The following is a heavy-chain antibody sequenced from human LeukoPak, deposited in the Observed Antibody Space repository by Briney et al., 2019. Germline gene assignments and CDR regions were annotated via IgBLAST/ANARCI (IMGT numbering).Heavy chain of an antibody. V-gene: IGHV1-2*02. CDR3: ARGRGDSSSLDY. J-gene: IGHJ4*02. D-gene: IGHD6-13*01. CDR2: INPNSGGT. Sequence: GASVKVSCKASGYTFTGYYMHWVRQAPGQGLEWMGWINPNSGGTSYAQKFQGRVTMTRDTSISTAYMELSRLRSDDTAVYYCARGRGDSSSLDYWGQGTLVTVSS. CDR1: GYTFTGYY.